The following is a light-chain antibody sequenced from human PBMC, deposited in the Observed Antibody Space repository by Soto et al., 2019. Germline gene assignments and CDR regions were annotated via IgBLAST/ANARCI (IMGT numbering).Light chain of an antibody. V-gene: IGKV3-15*01. Sequence: EIVMTQSPATLSVSPGERATLSCRASQSVSNKLTWYQQKPGQAPRVLIFGASTRATGIPARFSGSGSGTEFTLTISSLQYEDFAVYYCQHYNDWPPTWTFGQGTRVEIK. CDR2: GAS. CDR3: QHYNDWPPTWT. J-gene: IGKJ1*01. CDR1: QSVSNK.